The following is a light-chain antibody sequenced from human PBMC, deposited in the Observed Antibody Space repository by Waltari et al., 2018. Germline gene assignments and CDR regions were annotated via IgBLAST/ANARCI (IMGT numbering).Light chain of an antibody. CDR2: KAS. CDR3: RAFNSSPSWT. Sequence: DIQMTQSPSTLSASVGDRVTIACRASQNIGSWLAWYQQRPGKATKLLIYKASSLESGVPSRFSCSGSCTEFTLSICSLQPDDFSSYFCRAFNSSPSWTFGQGPTVEIK. J-gene: IGKJ1*01. V-gene: IGKV1-5*03. CDR1: QNIGSW.